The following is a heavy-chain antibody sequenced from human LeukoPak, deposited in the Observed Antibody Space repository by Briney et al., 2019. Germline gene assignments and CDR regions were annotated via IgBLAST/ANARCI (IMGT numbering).Heavy chain of an antibody. CDR3: ARLPYDILTGYYAFDI. CDR2: IYPGDSDT. CDR1: GYSFTSYW. Sequence: GESLKISCKGSGYSFTSYWIGWVRQLPGKGLEWMGIIYPGDSDTRYSPSFQGQVTISADKSISTAYLQWSSLKASDTAMYYCARLPYDILTGYYAFDIWGQGTMVTVSP. D-gene: IGHD3-9*01. V-gene: IGHV5-51*01. J-gene: IGHJ3*02.